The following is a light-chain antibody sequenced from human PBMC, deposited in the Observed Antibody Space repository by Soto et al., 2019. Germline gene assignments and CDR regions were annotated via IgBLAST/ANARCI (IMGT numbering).Light chain of an antibody. CDR1: QGINSW. CDR2: AAS. V-gene: IGKV1-12*01. Sequence: DIQMTQSPSSVSASVGDRVTVTCRASQGINSWLAWYQKKPGKAPKLLIYAASSLQSGVPSRFSGSGSGTDFTLTISSLQPEDCAIYFCQQANSFPITFGQGTRLEIK. J-gene: IGKJ5*01. CDR3: QQANSFPIT.